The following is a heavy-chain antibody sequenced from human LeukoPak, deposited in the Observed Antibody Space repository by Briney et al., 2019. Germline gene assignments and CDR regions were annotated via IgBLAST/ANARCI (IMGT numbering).Heavy chain of an antibody. V-gene: IGHV3-48*01. CDR2: ISSGSSAI. CDR3: GTGDPRFDY. J-gene: IGHJ4*02. CDR1: GFSFSTYS. D-gene: IGHD7-27*01. Sequence: GGSLRLSCAASGFSFSTYSMNWVRQAPGKGLQWVSYISSGSSAIYYTDSVKGRFTITRDDSKNSVYLQMNSLRTEDTAVYYCGTGDPRFDYWGQGILVTVSS.